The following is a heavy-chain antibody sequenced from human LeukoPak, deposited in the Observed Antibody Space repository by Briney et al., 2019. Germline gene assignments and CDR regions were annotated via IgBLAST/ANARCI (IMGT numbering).Heavy chain of an antibody. V-gene: IGHV3-23*01. CDR2: ISGSGGST. CDR3: AKETDSSGWYVRFDP. Sequence: GGSLRLSCAAFGFTFSSHAMSWVRQAPGKGLEWVSAISGSGGSTYYADSVKGRITVSRDNSKNTLYLQMNSLRAEDTAVYYCAKETDSSGWYVRFDPWGQGTLVTVSS. J-gene: IGHJ5*02. CDR1: GFTFSSHA. D-gene: IGHD6-19*01.